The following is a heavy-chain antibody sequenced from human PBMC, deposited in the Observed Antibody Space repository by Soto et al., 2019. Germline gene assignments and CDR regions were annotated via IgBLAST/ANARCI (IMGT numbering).Heavy chain of an antibody. J-gene: IGHJ3*02. CDR3: ARYDNSGSHGVDI. V-gene: IGHV4-31*03. CDR1: GGSISSGGYY. Sequence: QVQLQESGPGLVKPSQTLSLTCTVSGGSISSGGYYWSWIRQHPGKGLEWIGYIYYSGSTYYNPSLKSRVTISVDTSKNHFSLKLSSVTAADTAVYYCARYDNSGSHGVDIWGQGTMVTVSS. CDR2: IYYSGST. D-gene: IGHD3-22*01.